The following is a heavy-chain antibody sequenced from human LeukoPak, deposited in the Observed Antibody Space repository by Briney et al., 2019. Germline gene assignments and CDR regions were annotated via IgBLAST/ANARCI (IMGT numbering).Heavy chain of an antibody. CDR1: GYTFTNYA. CDR2: INAGHGNT. Sequence: GASVKVSCKASGYTFTNYAMHWVRQAPGQRLEWMGWINAGHGNTKYSQEFQGRVTITRDTSASTAYMELSSLRSEDTAVYYCARDFSSYYDSTSNYGDAYFDYWGQGTLVTVSS. D-gene: IGHD3-22*01. J-gene: IGHJ4*02. V-gene: IGHV1-3*03. CDR3: ARDFSSYYDSTSNYGDAYFDY.